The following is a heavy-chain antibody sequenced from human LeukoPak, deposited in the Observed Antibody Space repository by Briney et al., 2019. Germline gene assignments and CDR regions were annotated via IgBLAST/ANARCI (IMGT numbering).Heavy chain of an antibody. CDR3: ARDSYCPNDVCYDY. D-gene: IGHD2-8*01. CDR2: ITTSRDQ. Sequence: PGGSLRLSCAASGFIFSDYSMGWVRQAPGKGLEWVPSITTSRDQYHADSVKGRFTVSRDNAKSSVYLQMDSLRADDTAVYYCARDSYCPNDVCYDYWGQGVLVTVS. V-gene: IGHV3-21*06. J-gene: IGHJ4*02. CDR1: GFIFSDYS.